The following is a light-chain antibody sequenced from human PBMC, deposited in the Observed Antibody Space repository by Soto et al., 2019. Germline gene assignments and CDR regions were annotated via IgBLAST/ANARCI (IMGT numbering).Light chain of an antibody. CDR2: DAS. CDR3: QQRSNWHELT. Sequence: EIVLTQSPATLSLSPGERATLSCRASQGVSSYLAWYQQKPGQAPRLLIYDASNRATGIPARFSGSGPGTDCTLTISSLEPEDFAVYSCQQRSNWHELTFGGGTKVEIK. CDR1: QGVSSY. J-gene: IGKJ4*01. V-gene: IGKV3D-11*01.